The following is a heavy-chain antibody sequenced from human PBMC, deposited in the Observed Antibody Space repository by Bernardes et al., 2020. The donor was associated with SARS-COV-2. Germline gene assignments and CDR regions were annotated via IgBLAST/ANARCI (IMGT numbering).Heavy chain of an antibody. CDR2: IQEAGTDK. CDR1: GFTFNNYW. V-gene: IGHV3-7*01. D-gene: IGHD4-4*01. J-gene: IGHJ4*02. Sequence: GGSLRLSCTASGFTFNNYWMTWVRQAPGKGLEWVASIQEAGTDKYYVDSLKGRFTISRDNAKNSLFLQMNSLRAEDTAVYYCARDTYRFFDSWGQG. CDR3: ARDTYRFFDS.